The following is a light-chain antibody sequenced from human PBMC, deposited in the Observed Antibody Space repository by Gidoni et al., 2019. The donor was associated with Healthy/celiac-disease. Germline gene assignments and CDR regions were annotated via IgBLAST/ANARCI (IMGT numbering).Light chain of an antibody. J-gene: IGLJ1*01. CDR2: QDS. CDR3: QAWDSSTEV. CDR1: KLGDKY. Sequence: SYDLPQPPSVSVSPGQTASITCSGDKLGDKYACWYQQKPGQSPVLVIYQDSKRPSGIPERFSGSNSGNTATLTISGTQAMDEADYYCQAWDSSTEVFGTGTKVTVL. V-gene: IGLV3-1*01.